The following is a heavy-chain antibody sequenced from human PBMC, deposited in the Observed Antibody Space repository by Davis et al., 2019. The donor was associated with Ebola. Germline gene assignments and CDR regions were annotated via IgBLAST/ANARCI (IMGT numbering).Heavy chain of an antibody. Sequence: PSETLSLTCAVYGGSFSGYYWSWIRQPPGKGLEWIGEINHSGSTNYNPSLKSRVTISVDTSKNQFSLKLSSVTAADTAVYYCARVLSGVVIKGWFDPWGQGTLVTVSS. J-gene: IGHJ5*02. D-gene: IGHD3-3*01. CDR2: INHSGST. CDR3: ARVLSGVVIKGWFDP. V-gene: IGHV4-34*01. CDR1: GGSFSGYY.